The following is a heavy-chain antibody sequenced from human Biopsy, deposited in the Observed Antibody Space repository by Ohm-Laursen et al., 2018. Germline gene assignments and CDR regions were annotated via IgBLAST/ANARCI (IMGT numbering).Heavy chain of an antibody. D-gene: IGHD3-3*01. J-gene: IGHJ3*01. CDR1: DASASSGRYY. CDR2: FYSSGNT. Sequence: TLSLTCTVSDASASSGRYYWTWIRPPPRKPLEWIGYFYSSGNTRYNPSLESRLSISMDTSKNEVSLRLTSMTAADTAVFFCARLYRLDDYWNDDPPDAFDVWGQGTMVTVSS. V-gene: IGHV4-61*01. CDR3: ARLYRLDDYWNDDPPDAFDV.